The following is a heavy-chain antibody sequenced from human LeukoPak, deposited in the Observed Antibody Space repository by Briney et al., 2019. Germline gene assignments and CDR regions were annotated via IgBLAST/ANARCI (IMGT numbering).Heavy chain of an antibody. CDR3: ARRSRSSWSFDS. CDR1: GGSINSYY. Sequence: SETLSLTCTVSGGSINSYYWSWIRQPPGKELEWIGNIYYSGSTNYNPSLKSRVTISVDTSKNHFSLRLTPVTAADTAVCYCARRSRSSWSFDSWGQGTLVTVSS. CDR2: IYYSGST. J-gene: IGHJ4*02. D-gene: IGHD6-13*01. V-gene: IGHV4-59*08.